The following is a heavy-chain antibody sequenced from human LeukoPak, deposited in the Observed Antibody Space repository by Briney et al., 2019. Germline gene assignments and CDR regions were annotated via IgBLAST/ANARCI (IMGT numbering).Heavy chain of an antibody. V-gene: IGHV1-2*02. CDR2: INPNSGGT. Sequence: GASVKVSCKASGYTFTGYYMHWVRQAPGQGLEWMGWINPNSGGTNYAQKFQGRVTMTRDTSISTAYMELGRLRSDDTAVYYCARRKPTGMYYYDSSGYAYAFDIWGQGTMVTVSS. D-gene: IGHD3-22*01. J-gene: IGHJ3*02. CDR3: ARRKPTGMYYYDSSGYAYAFDI. CDR1: GYTFTGYY.